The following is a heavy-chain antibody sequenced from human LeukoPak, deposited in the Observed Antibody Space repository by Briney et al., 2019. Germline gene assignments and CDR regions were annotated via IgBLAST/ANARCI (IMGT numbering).Heavy chain of an antibody. CDR3: TTVDYGDLTPAASSDY. V-gene: IGHV3-15*01. CDR1: GFSLSKVW. D-gene: IGHD4-17*01. Sequence: PGGSLRLSCTASGFSLSKVWMSWVRQAPGQGLEWVGHIKTKTDGGTTAYVAPVRGRFTISRDDSGDTLYLQMNSLKIEDTAVYYCTTVDYGDLTPAASSDYWGQGTLVTVSS. J-gene: IGHJ4*02. CDR2: IKTKTDGGTT.